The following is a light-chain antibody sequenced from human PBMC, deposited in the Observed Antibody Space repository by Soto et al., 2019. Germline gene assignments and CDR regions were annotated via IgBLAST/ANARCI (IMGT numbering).Light chain of an antibody. CDR3: CSYAGSYTYV. CDR1: SNDVGIYNY. CDR2: EVT. Sequence: QSALTQPASVSGSPGQSITISCTGSSNDVGIYNYVSWYQQHPGKAPRLIIYEVTNRPSGVSDRFSGSKSDNTASLTISGLQAEDEADYYCCSYAGSYTYVFGSGTKLTVL. V-gene: IGLV2-14*01. J-gene: IGLJ1*01.